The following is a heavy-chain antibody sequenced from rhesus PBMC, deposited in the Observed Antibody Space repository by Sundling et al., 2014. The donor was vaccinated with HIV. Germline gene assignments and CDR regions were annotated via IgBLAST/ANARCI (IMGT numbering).Heavy chain of an antibody. D-gene: IGHD3-3*01. V-gene: IGHV4-106*01. Sequence: QVHLQESGPGLVKPSETLSLTCAVSGGSISDTYYWTWIRQPPGKGLEWIGYIYGSGGSTYYNPSLKSRVSISTDTSKNQFSLKLTSVTAADTAVYYCAREGALQFLDWLNDWGQGVLVTVSS. CDR2: IYGSGGST. CDR3: AREGALQFLDWLND. J-gene: IGHJ4*01. CDR1: GGSISDTYY.